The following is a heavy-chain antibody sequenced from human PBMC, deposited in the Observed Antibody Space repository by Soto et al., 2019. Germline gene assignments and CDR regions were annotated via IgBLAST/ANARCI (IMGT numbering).Heavy chain of an antibody. CDR1: GGSISSGDYY. CDR3: ARAYYDFWSGYVSYFDY. D-gene: IGHD3-3*01. V-gene: IGHV4-30-4*01. Sequence: SATLSLTCTVSGGSISSGDYYWRWIRQPPGKGLEWIGYIYYSGSTYYNPSLKSRVTISVDTSKNQFSLKLSSVTAAVTAVYYCARAYYDFWSGYVSYFDYWGQGTLVTVSS. J-gene: IGHJ4*02. CDR2: IYYSGST.